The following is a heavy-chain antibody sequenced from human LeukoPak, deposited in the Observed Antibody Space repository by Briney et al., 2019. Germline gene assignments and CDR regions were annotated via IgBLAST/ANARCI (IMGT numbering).Heavy chain of an antibody. V-gene: IGHV4-59*08. Sequence: PSETLSLTCTVSGASISSYYWSWIRQPPGKGLEWIGYISYSEGSNYNPSLESRVTISLDTSKNQFSLKLTSVTATDTAVYYCARLSGRYYGSVDYWGQGSLVTVSS. CDR2: ISYSEGS. CDR1: GASISSYY. D-gene: IGHD1-26*01. J-gene: IGHJ4*02. CDR3: ARLSGRYYGSVDY.